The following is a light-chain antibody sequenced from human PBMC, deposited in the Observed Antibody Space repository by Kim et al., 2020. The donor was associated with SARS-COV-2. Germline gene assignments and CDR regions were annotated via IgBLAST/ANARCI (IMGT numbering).Light chain of an antibody. J-gene: IGKJ1*01. CDR3: QQYGSSLRT. V-gene: IGKV3-20*01. Sequence: SPGERATPSCSASHRVSNNYLAWYQQKPGQAPRLLIYGASTRATGIPDRFSGSGSGTDFTLTISSLEPEDFAVYYCQQYGSSLRTFGQGTKVDIK. CDR2: GAS. CDR1: HRVSNNY.